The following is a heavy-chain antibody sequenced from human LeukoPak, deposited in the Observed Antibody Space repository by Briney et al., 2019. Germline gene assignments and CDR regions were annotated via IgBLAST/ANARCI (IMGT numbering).Heavy chain of an antibody. Sequence: SETLSLTCAVYGGSFSGYYWSWIRQPPGKGLEWIGEINHSGSTNYNPSLKSRVTISVDTSKNQFSLKLSSVTAADTAVYYCARVSTYYDFWSGYRSGAFDIWGQGTMVTVSS. V-gene: IGHV4-34*01. D-gene: IGHD3-3*01. J-gene: IGHJ3*02. CDR3: ARVSTYYDFWSGYRSGAFDI. CDR1: GGSFSGYY. CDR2: INHSGST.